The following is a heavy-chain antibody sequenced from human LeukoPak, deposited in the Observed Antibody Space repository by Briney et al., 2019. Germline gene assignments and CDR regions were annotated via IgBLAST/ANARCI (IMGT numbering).Heavy chain of an antibody. CDR2: ISSSSSYI. V-gene: IGHV3-21*01. CDR3: ARDRGTRIAAAPYYMDV. J-gene: IGHJ6*03. CDR1: GFTFSSYS. D-gene: IGHD6-13*01. Sequence: GGSLRLSCAASGFTFSSYSMNWVRQAPGKGLEWVSSISSSSSYIYYADSVKGRFTISRDNAKNSLYLQMNSLRAEDTAVYYCARDRGTRIAAAPYYMDVWGKGTTVTVSS.